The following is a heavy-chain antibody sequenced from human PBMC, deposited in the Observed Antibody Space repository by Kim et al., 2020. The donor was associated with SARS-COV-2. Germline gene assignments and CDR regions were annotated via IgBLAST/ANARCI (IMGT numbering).Heavy chain of an antibody. D-gene: IGHD4-17*01. Sequence: SETLSLTCTVSGGSISSGSYYWSWIRQPAGKGLEWIGRIYTSGSTNYNPSLKSRVTISVDTSKNQFSLKLSSVTTADTAVYYCARGGGDYSAFDIWGQGTMVTVSS. CDR2: IYTSGST. J-gene: IGHJ3*02. V-gene: IGHV4-61*02. CDR1: GGSISSGSYY. CDR3: ARGGGDYSAFDI.